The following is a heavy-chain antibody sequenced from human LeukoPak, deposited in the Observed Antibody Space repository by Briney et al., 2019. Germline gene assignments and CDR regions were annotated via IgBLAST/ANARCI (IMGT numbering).Heavy chain of an antibody. CDR1: GCSISSGYY. Sequence: SETLSLTCTVSGCSISSGYYWGWIRQPPGKGLEWIGSIYHSGSTYYNPSLKSRVTISVDTSKNQFSLKLSSVTAADTAVYYCAREEDSYGYFDFDYWGQGTLVTVSS. V-gene: IGHV4-38-2*02. CDR2: IYHSGST. J-gene: IGHJ4*02. CDR3: AREEDSYGYFDFDY. D-gene: IGHD5-18*01.